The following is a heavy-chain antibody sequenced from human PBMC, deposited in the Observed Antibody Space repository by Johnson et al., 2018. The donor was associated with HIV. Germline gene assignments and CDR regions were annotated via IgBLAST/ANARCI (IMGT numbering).Heavy chain of an antibody. D-gene: IGHD6-13*01. CDR2: IKQDGSEK. CDR3: AREGPYSSRWGAFDI. J-gene: IGHJ3*02. Sequence: VQLVESGGGVVRPGGSLRLSCAASGFTFDDYGMSWVRQAPGKGLEWVANIKQDGSEKYYVDSVKGRFTISRDNAKNSLYLQMNSLRAEDTAVYYCAREGPYSSRWGAFDIWGQGTMVTVSS. V-gene: IGHV3-7*01. CDR1: GFTFDDYG.